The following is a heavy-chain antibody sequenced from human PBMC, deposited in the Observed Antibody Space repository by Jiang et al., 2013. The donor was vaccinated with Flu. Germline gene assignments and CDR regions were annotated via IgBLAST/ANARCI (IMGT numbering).Heavy chain of an antibody. CDR3: AVVRWCSGGSCYSRAELLVSYGMDD. Sequence: GAEVKKPGASVKVSCKGSGYTFTSYDVNWVRQATGQGLEWMGWMDPKTGKTGYSQRLQGRITMTRDTSTDTAYMELSSLTSEDTAVYYCAVVRWCSGGSCYSRAELLVSYGMDDWGQGTTVTVSS. V-gene: IGHV1-8*01. CDR2: MDPKTGKT. CDR1: GYTFTSYD. D-gene: IGHD2-15*01. J-gene: IGHJ6*02.